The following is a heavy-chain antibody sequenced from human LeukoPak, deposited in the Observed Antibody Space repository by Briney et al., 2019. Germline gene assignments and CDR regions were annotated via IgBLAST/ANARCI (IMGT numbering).Heavy chain of an antibody. V-gene: IGHV3-23*01. CDR2: ISGSGGST. D-gene: IGHD3-10*01. CDR3: AKEMVRGVVDLVEFDY. Sequence: GGSLRLSCAASGFTFSSYAMSWVRQAPGKGLEWVSAISGSGGSTYYTDSVKGRFTISRDNSKSTLYLQMNSLRAEDTAVYYCAKEMVRGVVDLVEFDYWGQGTLVTVSS. CDR1: GFTFSSYA. J-gene: IGHJ4*02.